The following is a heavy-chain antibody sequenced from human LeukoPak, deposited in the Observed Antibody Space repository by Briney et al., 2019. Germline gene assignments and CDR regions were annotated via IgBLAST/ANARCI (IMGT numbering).Heavy chain of an antibody. CDR2: IYTSGST. CDR1: GGSISSYY. CDR3: ASGKVVSDRYCSSTSCYTGPYYYYMDV. V-gene: IGHV4-4*07. Sequence: SETLSLTCTVSGGSISSYYWSWIRQPAGKGLEWIGRIYTSGSTNYNPSLKSRVTMSVDTSKNQFSLKLSSVTAADTAVYYCASGKVVSDRYCSSTSCYTGPYYYYMDVWGKGTTVTVSS. D-gene: IGHD2-2*02. J-gene: IGHJ6*03.